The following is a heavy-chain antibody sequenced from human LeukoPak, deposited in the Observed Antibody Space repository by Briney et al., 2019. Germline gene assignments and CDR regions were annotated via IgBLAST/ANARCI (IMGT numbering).Heavy chain of an antibody. Sequence: PSETLSLTCTVSGASISSSSYYWGWTRQPPGKGLEWIGRIYYSGSTYYNPSLKRQVTISVDTSKNQFSLKLSSVTAADTAVYYCATEREKTTYYDFWSGYHQNPPFDYWGQGTLVTVSS. J-gene: IGHJ4*02. V-gene: IGHV4-39*01. CDR2: IYYSGST. CDR1: GASISSSSYY. CDR3: ATEREKTTYYDFWSGYHQNPPFDY. D-gene: IGHD3-3*01.